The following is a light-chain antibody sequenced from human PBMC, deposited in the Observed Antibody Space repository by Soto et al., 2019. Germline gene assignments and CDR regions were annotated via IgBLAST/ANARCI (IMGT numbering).Light chain of an antibody. Sequence: QSVLTQPASVSGSPGQSITISCTGTSSDVGAYKYVSWYQQHPGQAPKLMIYEVSNRPSGVSNRFSGSKSGNTASLTISGLQAEDEADYYCSSHTSISTVYVFGTGTKLTVL. CDR1: SSDVGAYKY. V-gene: IGLV2-14*01. CDR3: SSHTSISTVYV. CDR2: EVS. J-gene: IGLJ1*01.